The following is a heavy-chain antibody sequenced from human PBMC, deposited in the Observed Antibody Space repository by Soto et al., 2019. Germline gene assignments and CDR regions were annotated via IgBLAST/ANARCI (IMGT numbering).Heavy chain of an antibody. CDR1: GGSFSGYY. D-gene: IGHD6-13*01. Sequence: SETLSLTCAAYGGSFSGYYWSWIRQPPGKGLEWIGEINHSGSTNYNPSLKSRISISVDTTKNQSFQKQSSVTAADAAVYYGAGVRYSSSWDYYYGMDVWGQGTTVTVSS. CDR3: AGVRYSSSWDYYYGMDV. CDR2: INHSGST. V-gene: IGHV4-34*01. J-gene: IGHJ6*02.